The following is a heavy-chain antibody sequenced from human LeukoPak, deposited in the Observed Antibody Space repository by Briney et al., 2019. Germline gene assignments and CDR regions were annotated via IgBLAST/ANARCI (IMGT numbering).Heavy chain of an antibody. CDR1: GGTFSSYA. CDR3: ASRPSGYFDY. D-gene: IGHD5-12*01. Sequence: GASVKVSCKASGGTFSSYAISWVRQAPGQGLEWMGGIIPIFGTANYAQKFQGRVTITADKSTSTAYMELSSLRSEDTAVYYCASRPSGYFDYWGQGTLVTVSS. J-gene: IGHJ4*02. CDR2: IIPIFGTA. V-gene: IGHV1-69*06.